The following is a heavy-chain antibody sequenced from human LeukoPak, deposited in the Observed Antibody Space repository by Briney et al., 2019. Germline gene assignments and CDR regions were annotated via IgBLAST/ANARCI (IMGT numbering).Heavy chain of an antibody. CDR3: AKEENTAANS. J-gene: IGHJ4*02. D-gene: IGHD5-18*01. Sequence: GGSLRLSCAASGFTFSNYGMHWVRQAPGKGLEWVAVIWYDGSNKYYADSVKGRFTISRDNSKNTLYLQMNSLRVEDTAVYYCAKEENTAANSWGQGTLVTVSS. CDR2: IWYDGSNK. CDR1: GFTFSNYG. V-gene: IGHV3-33*06.